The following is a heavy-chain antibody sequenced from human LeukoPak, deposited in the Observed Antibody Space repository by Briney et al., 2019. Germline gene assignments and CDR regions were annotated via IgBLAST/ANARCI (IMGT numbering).Heavy chain of an antibody. Sequence: SETLSLTCAVYGGSFSDYYWSWIRQPPGKGLEWIGEINHSGSTNYNPSLKSRVTISVDTSKNQFSLKLSSVTAADTAVYYCARHRSWFDPWGQGTLVTVSS. CDR2: INHSGST. CDR3: ARHRSWFDP. CDR1: GGSFSDYY. V-gene: IGHV4-34*01. J-gene: IGHJ5*02.